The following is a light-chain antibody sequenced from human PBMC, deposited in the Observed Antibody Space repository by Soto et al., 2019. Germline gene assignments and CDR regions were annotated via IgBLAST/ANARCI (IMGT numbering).Light chain of an antibody. J-gene: IGKJ1*01. Sequence: EVVMTQSPATLSVSPGERATLSCRASESVRNNYLAWYQQKPGQAPRLLIYDAYSRATGIQDRFSGSGSATDFTLTIRRLEPEDFAVYYCKQYAASPRTFGQGTKVDIK. CDR3: KQYAASPRT. V-gene: IGKV3-20*01. CDR2: DAY. CDR1: ESVRNNY.